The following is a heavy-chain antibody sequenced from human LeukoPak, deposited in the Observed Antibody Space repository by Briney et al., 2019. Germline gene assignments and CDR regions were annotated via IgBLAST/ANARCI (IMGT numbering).Heavy chain of an antibody. CDR2: ISSSSSYI. J-gene: IGHJ4*02. CDR1: GFTFSSYS. CDR3: ARVVGIAVAGTGDY. V-gene: IGHV3-21*01. D-gene: IGHD6-19*01. Sequence: GGSLRLSCAASGFTFSSYSMNWVRQAPGKGLEWVSSISSSSSYIYYADSVKGRFTISRDNAKNSLYLQMNSLRAEDTAVYYCARVVGIAVAGTGDYWGQGTLVTVSS.